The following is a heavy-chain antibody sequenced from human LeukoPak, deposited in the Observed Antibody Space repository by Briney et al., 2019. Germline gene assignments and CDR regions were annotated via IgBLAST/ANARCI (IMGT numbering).Heavy chain of an antibody. CDR3: TKDGVSGYSTD. D-gene: IGHD6-13*01. CDR2: ISGTGRSI. Sequence: GGSLRLSCSASGFTFSIYAMDWVRQAPGKGLEWVSSISGTGRSIQYADSAKGRFTISRDNGKNSLFLQLSSLRPEDTAVYYCTKDGVSGYSTDWGQGTLVTVSS. J-gene: IGHJ4*01. CDR1: GFTFSIYA. V-gene: IGHV3-21*06.